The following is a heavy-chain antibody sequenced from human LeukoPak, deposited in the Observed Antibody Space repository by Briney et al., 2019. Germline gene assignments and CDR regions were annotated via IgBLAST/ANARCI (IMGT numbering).Heavy chain of an antibody. CDR2: IANTGGNT. Sequence: PGGSLRLSCVASGFTISSYGMNWVRQAPGKGLQWVSSIANTGGNTYYADSVRGRFTISRDNSKNTLYLQMNSLRDEDTAVYYCAKEGIGAAGRRFDCWGQGTPVTVSS. CDR1: GFTISSYG. CDR3: AKEGIGAAGRRFDC. V-gene: IGHV3-23*01. D-gene: IGHD6-13*01. J-gene: IGHJ4*02.